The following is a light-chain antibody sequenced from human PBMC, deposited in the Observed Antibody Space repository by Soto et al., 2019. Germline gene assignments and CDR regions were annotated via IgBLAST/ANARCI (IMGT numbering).Light chain of an antibody. V-gene: IGLV1-51*02. J-gene: IGLJ3*02. Sequence: QSALTQPPSVSAAPGQEVTISCSGSSSNIGNNYVYWYQQLPGTAPKLLIYEDNKRPSGIPDRFSGSKSGTSATLGITGLQTGDEADYYCGTWDSRLNAGVFGGGTKLTVL. CDR2: EDN. CDR1: SSNIGNNY. CDR3: GTWDSRLNAGV.